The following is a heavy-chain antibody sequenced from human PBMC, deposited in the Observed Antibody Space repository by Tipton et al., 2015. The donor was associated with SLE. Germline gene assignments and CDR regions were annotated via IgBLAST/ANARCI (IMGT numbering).Heavy chain of an antibody. Sequence: TLSLTCTVSGGSLSSSSYYWGWIRQPPGKGLEWIGSIYYSGSTYYNPSLKSRVTISVDTSKNQFSLKLSSVTAADTAVYYCARAYCSGGSCYWGADGMDVWGQGTTVTVSS. CDR2: IYYSGST. CDR1: GGSLSSSSYY. D-gene: IGHD2-15*01. J-gene: IGHJ6*02. CDR3: ARAYCSGGSCYWGADGMDV. V-gene: IGHV4-39*07.